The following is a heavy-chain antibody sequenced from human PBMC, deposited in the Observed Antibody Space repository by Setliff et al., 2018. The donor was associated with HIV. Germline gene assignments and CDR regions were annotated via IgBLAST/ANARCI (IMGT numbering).Heavy chain of an antibody. D-gene: IGHD6-19*01. CDR3: ASSSGWSGAAQFDP. J-gene: IGHJ5*02. V-gene: IGHV4-4*09. Sequence: SETLSLTCTVSGGSISSYYWSWIRQPPGKGLEWIGYIYTSGSTNYNPSLKSRVTISLDTSKNQFSLKLSSLTAADTAVYYCASSSGWSGAAQFDPWGQGTRVTVSS. CDR2: IYTSGST. CDR1: GGSISSYY.